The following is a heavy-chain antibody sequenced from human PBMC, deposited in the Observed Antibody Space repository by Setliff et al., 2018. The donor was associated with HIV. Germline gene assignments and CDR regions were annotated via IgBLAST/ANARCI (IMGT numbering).Heavy chain of an antibody. V-gene: IGHV4-39*01. J-gene: IGHJ4*02. CDR1: GASIISSGGVF. D-gene: IGHD3-22*01. CDR2: VYFLGNT. Sequence: PSETLSLTCTVSGASIISSGGVFWGWIRQPPGRGLEWIGTVYFLGNTYYNPSLKSRVITSVDTSKNQFSLKVTSVTASDTAVYYCARAPANYHDSSGFYFGGDYYFDVWGQGTLVTVSS. CDR3: ARAPANYHDSSGFYFGGDYYFDV.